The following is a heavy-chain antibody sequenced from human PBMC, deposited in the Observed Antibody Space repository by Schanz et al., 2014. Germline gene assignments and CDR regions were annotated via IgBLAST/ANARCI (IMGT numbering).Heavy chain of an antibody. Sequence: MQLLESGGGLIQPGRSLRLSCTASGFPFSDYFMAWIRQPPGRGLEWVSYIGNGGVTIYYADSVKGRFTISRDNSKNTLYLQMNSLRAEDTAVYYCARGGPAYYFDDWGQGTLVTVSS. CDR3: ARGGPAYYFDD. J-gene: IGHJ4*02. V-gene: IGHV3-11*04. CDR1: GFPFSDYF. CDR2: IGNGGVTI.